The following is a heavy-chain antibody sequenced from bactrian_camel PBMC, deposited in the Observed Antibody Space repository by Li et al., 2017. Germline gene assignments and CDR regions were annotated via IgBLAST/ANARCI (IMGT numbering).Heavy chain of an antibody. J-gene: IGHJ6*01. V-gene: IGHV3S36*01. Sequence: DVQLVESGGGSVQSGGSLRLSCTAPGLTANQCAVSWYRQAAGRGREWFSFIEADGTTYYADSVKGRFTVSGDNAKNTVYLQMNSLKPEDTAMYYCSAVFSIEGGDYQMLVDFGFRGQGTQVTVS. CDR2: IEADGTT. CDR1: GLTANQCA. CDR3: SAVFSIEGGDYQMLVDFGF. D-gene: IGHD2*01.